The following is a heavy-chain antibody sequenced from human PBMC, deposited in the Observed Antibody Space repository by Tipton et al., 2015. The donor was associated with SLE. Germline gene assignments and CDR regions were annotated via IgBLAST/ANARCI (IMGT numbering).Heavy chain of an antibody. D-gene: IGHD6-19*01. Sequence: LSCTVSGGSIMNTHYSWGWVRQPPGKGLDWIGTMYFSGNTYYNPSLKSRVAISLDTSKNQLSLNLSSVTAADTAVYYCARQAHDTGWYEHFDHWGQGTLVAVSS. CDR2: MYFSGNT. J-gene: IGHJ4*02. CDR3: ARQAHDTGWYEHFDH. V-gene: IGHV4-39*07. CDR1: GGSIMNTHYS.